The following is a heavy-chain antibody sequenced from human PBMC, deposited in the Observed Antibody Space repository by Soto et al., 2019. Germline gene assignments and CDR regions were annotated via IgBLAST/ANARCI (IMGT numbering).Heavy chain of an antibody. V-gene: IGHV5-51*01. CDR2: IYPGDSDT. Sequence: GGSLEISCKGSGYSFCSYWIGLVRQMSGKGLEWMGIIYPGDSDTRYSPSFQGQVTISADKSISTAYLQWSSLKASDTAMYYCASHSSSWYSGVDAFDIWSQGTMVTVSS. D-gene: IGHD6-13*01. J-gene: IGHJ3*02. CDR1: GYSFCSYW. CDR3: ASHSSSWYSGVDAFDI.